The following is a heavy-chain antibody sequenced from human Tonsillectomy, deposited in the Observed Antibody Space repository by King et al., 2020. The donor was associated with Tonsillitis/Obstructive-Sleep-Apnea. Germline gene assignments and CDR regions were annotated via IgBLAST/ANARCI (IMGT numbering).Heavy chain of an antibody. Sequence: QLVQSGGGLVQPGGSLRLSCAASGFTFSSYWMSWVRQAPGKGLEWVANIKQDGSEKYYVDSVKVRFTISRDNAKNSRYLQMNSLRAEDTAVYYCARVSYDILTGYFAPLGPSYYYMDVWGKGTTVTVSS. CDR2: IKQDGSEK. J-gene: IGHJ6*03. V-gene: IGHV3-7*02. CDR1: GFTFSSYW. D-gene: IGHD3-9*01. CDR3: ARVSYDILTGYFAPLGPSYYYMDV.